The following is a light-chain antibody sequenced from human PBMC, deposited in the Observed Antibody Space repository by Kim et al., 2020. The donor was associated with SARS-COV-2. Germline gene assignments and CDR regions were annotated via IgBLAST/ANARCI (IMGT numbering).Light chain of an antibody. CDR1: QSVSSY. J-gene: IGKJ1*01. CDR2: DAS. CDR3: QQRSNWWT. Sequence: SLSPGERATHSFRASQSVSSYLAWYQQKPGQAPRLLIYDASNRATGIPARFCGSGSGTDFTLTISSLEPEDFAVYYCQQRSNWWTFGQGTKVDIK. V-gene: IGKV3-11*01.